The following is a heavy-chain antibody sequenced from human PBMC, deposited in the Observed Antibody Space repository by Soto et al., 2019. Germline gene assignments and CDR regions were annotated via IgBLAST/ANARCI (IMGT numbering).Heavy chain of an antibody. V-gene: IGHV3-15*07. CDR2: IKSKTDGGTT. J-gene: IGHJ4*02. CDR1: GFTFSNAW. CDR3: TGRDYGDYPVEVG. Sequence: EVQLVESAGGLVKPGGSLRLSCAASGFTFSNAWMNWVRQAPGKGLEWVGRIKSKTDGGTTDYAAPVKGRFTISRDDSKNTLYLQMNSLKTEDTAVYYCTGRDYGDYPVEVGWGQGTLVTVSS. D-gene: IGHD4-17*01.